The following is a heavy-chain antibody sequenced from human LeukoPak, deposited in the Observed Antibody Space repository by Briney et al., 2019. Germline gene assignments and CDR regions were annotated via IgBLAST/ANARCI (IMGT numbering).Heavy chain of an antibody. CDR2: IKQDGSEK. J-gene: IGHJ3*01. Sequence: GGSLRLSCAASGFTFSSYWMSWVRQAPGKGLEWVANIKQDGSEKYYVDSVKGRFTISRDNSKNTPYLQMDSLRVEDTAVYYCAKKNSYGSGAGDPLDVWGHGTLVTVSS. CDR3: AKKNSYGSGAGDPLDV. D-gene: IGHD3-10*01. V-gene: IGHV3-7*01. CDR1: GFTFSSYW.